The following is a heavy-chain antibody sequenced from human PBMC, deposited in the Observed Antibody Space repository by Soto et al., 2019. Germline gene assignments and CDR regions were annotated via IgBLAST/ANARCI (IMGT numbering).Heavy chain of an antibody. V-gene: IGHV4-59*08. D-gene: IGHD4-17*01. CDR3: ARSYGYLPDY. J-gene: IGHJ4*02. CDR2: IYYSGST. CDR1: GGSIGTYF. Sequence: QVQLQESGPGLVKPSETLSLNCSVSGGSIGTYFWGWIRQPPGKGLEWIGHIYYSGSTSYNPSLRSRVTISLDPSKNPFSLRLRSVSAADTAVYYCARSYGYLPDYWGQGTLVTVSS.